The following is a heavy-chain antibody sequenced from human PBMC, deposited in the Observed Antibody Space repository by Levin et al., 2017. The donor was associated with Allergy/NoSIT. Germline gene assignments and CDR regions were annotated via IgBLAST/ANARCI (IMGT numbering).Heavy chain of an antibody. Sequence: AASVKVSCKGSGYSFTSYWIGWVRQMPGKGLEWMGIIYPGDSDTRYSPSFQGQVTISADKSISTAYLQWSSLKASDTAMYYCARTMTTVANWFDPWGQGTLVTVSS. J-gene: IGHJ5*02. D-gene: IGHD4-23*01. CDR1: GYSFTSYW. CDR2: IYPGDSDT. CDR3: ARTMTTVANWFDP. V-gene: IGHV5-51*01.